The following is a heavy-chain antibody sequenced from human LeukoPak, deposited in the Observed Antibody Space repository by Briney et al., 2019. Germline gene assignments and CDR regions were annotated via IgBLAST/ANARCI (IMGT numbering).Heavy chain of an antibody. CDR2: ISGGGTNT. J-gene: IGHJ4*02. CDR1: GFTFSSFA. Sequence: PGGSLRLSCAASGFTFSSFAMTWVRQAPGKGLEWVSAISGGGTNTYYADSVKGRFTISRDNSKNTLYLQMNSLGAGDTAIYYRAKARTTVTTPHYWGQGTLVTVSS. V-gene: IGHV3-23*01. CDR3: AKARTTVTTPHY. D-gene: IGHD4-17*01.